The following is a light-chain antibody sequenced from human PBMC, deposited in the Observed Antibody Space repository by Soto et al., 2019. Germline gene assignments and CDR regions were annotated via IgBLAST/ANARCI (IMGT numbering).Light chain of an antibody. J-gene: IGKJ1*01. CDR2: ETS. V-gene: IGKV3-11*01. CDR3: QQYGSSRWT. CDR1: QSVSNY. Sequence: EIVLTQSPATLSLSPGERATLSCRASQSVSNYLSWYQQKPGLAPRLLMYETSRRATGIPARFSGSGSGTDFTLTISSLEPEDFAVYYCQQYGSSRWTFGQGTKVDIK.